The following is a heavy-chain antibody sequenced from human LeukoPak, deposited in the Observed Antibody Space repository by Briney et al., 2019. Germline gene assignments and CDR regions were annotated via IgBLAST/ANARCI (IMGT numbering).Heavy chain of an antibody. Sequence: ASVKVSCKASGYTFTSYDINWVRQATGQGAEWMGWMNPNSGNTGYAQKFQGRVTMTRNTSISTAYMELSSLRSEDTAVYYCARGRGRFVLRAYYYGMDVWGQGTTVTVSS. CDR2: MNPNSGNT. CDR1: GYTFTSYD. J-gene: IGHJ6*02. CDR3: ARGRGRFVLRAYYYGMDV. V-gene: IGHV1-8*01. D-gene: IGHD3-10*01.